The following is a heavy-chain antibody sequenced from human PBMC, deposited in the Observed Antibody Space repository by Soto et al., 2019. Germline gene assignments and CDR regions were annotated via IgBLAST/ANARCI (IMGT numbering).Heavy chain of an antibody. CDR1: GGSMSSYF. D-gene: IGHD3-10*01. CDR3: ARDLSPNYYASGVSLGAFNI. J-gene: IGHJ3*02. CDR2: ISDSRST. Sequence: SETLSLTCTVSGGSMSSYFWSWIRQPPGRGLEWIGYISDSRSTNYKTSLKSRVTISVDRSRNQFSLTLSSVTAADTAVYYCARDLSPNYYASGVSLGAFNIWGQGTMVTVSS. V-gene: IGHV4-59*12.